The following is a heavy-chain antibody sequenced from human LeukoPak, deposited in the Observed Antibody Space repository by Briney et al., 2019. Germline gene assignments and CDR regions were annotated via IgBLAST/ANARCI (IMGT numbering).Heavy chain of an antibody. V-gene: IGHV1-69*06. Sequence: GASVKVSCKASGGTFSSYAISWVRQAPGPGLEWMGGIIPIFGTATYAQKFQGRVTFTADKSTSTVYMELSSLRSEDTAVYYCARVDYSDFETYYFDYWGQGTLVTVSS. D-gene: IGHD4-11*01. CDR2: IIPIFGTA. CDR3: ARVDYSDFETYYFDY. CDR1: GGTFSSYA. J-gene: IGHJ4*02.